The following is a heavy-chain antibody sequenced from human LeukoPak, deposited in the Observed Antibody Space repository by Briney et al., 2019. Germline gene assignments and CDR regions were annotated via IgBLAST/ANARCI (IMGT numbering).Heavy chain of an antibody. J-gene: IGHJ4*02. CDR3: AKGVGGYTVGYYFDY. CDR2: ISYDASNK. V-gene: IGHV3-30*18. D-gene: IGHD5-18*01. CDR1: GFTFNTYG. Sequence: GGSLRLSCAASGFTFNTYGMHWVRQAPGKGLEWVAVISYDASNKNYADPVKGRFTISRDYSKNTVYLQMNSLRAEDTAVYFCAKGVGGYTVGYYFDYWGQGTPVTVSS.